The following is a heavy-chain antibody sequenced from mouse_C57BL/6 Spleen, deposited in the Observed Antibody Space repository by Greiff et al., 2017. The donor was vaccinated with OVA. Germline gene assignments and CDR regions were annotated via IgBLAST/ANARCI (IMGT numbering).Heavy chain of an antibody. CDR2: ISDGGSYT. CDR1: GFTFSSYA. V-gene: IGHV5-4*01. D-gene: IGHD1-1*01. Sequence: EVQLVESGGGLVKPGGSLKLSCAASGFTFSSYAMSWVRQTPEKRLEWVATISDGGSYTYYPDNVKGRFTISRDNAKNNLYLQMSHLKSEDTAMYYCASHYYGSSPFAYWGQGTLVTVSA. CDR3: ASHYYGSSPFAY. J-gene: IGHJ3*01.